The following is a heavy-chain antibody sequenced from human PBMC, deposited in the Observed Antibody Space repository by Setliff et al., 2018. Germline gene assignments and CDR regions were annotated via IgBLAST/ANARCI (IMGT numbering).Heavy chain of an antibody. V-gene: IGHV3-20*04. Sequence: GGSLRLSCAASGFTFDDYGMSWVRQAPGKGLEWVSGLSWRGDNIGYADSVKGRFTISRDNAKKSLYLQMTSLRAEDTALYYCARGRPLYSSPVDYWGQGTLVTVS. CDR3: ARGRPLYSSPVDY. CDR2: LSWRGDNI. D-gene: IGHD6-13*01. J-gene: IGHJ4*02. CDR1: GFTFDDYG.